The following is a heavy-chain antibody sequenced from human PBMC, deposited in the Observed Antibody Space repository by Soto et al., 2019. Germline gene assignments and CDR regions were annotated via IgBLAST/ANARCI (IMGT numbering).Heavy chain of an antibody. V-gene: IGHV1-18*01. CDR2: ISAYNGNT. CDR1: GYTFTSYG. J-gene: IGHJ4*02. D-gene: IGHD3-9*01. CDR3: ARTHLDWLLPRFDY. Sequence: ASVKVSCKASGYTFTSYGISWVRQAPGQGLEWMGWISAYNGNTNYAQKLQGRVTMTTDTSTSTAYMELRSLRSDDTAVYYCARTHLDWLLPRFDYWGQGTLVTVSS.